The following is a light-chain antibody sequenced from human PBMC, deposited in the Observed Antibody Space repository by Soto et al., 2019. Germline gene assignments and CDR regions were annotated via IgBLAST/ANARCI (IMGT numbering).Light chain of an antibody. Sequence: QSVLTQPASVSGSPGQSISISCTGTSSDVGGYNYVSWYQHQPGKAPKLVIFDVSGRPSGISNRFSGSKSGNTASLTISGLRPEDEFDYYRSSYTEVNLSVFGTGSK. CDR1: SSDVGGYNY. J-gene: IGLJ1*01. CDR3: SSYTEVNLSV. V-gene: IGLV2-14*03. CDR2: DVS.